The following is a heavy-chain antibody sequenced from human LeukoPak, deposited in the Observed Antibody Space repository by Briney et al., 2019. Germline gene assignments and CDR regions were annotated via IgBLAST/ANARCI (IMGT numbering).Heavy chain of an antibody. CDR1: GFTFSDYN. CDR2: ISSSSSYI. J-gene: IGHJ4*02. V-gene: IGHV3-21*01. Sequence: GGSLTLSCAASGFTFSDYNMNWVRQAPGEGLEWVSSISSSSSYIYYADSVKGRFTISRDNAKNSLYLQMNSLRAEDTAVYYCARTAGNDYGDLPDYWGQGTLVTVSS. D-gene: IGHD4-17*01. CDR3: ARTAGNDYGDLPDY.